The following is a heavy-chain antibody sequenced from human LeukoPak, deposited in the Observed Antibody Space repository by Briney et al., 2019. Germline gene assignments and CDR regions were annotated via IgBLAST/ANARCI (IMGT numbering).Heavy chain of an antibody. CDR3: ARVEAAAGTGSLDS. V-gene: IGHV3-53*01. D-gene: IGHD6-13*01. Sequence: GGSLRLSCAASGFTVSTNYMSWVRQAPGKGLEWVSVIYSGGNTYYADSVKGRLTISRDSSRNTLYLQMNTLRAEDTAVYYCARVEAAAGTGSLDSWGQGTLVTVSS. CDR1: GFTVSTNY. CDR2: IYSGGNT. J-gene: IGHJ4*02.